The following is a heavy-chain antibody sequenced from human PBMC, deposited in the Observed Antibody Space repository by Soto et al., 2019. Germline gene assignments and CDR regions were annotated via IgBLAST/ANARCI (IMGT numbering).Heavy chain of an antibody. CDR3: ARDLSYSGSYPGLDAFDI. J-gene: IGHJ3*02. V-gene: IGHV4-59*01. D-gene: IGHD1-26*01. CDR2: IYYSGST. Sequence: PSETLSLTCTVSGGSISSYYWSWIRQPPGKGLEWIGYIYYSGSTNYNPSLRSRVTISVDTSKNQFSLKLSSVTAADTAVYYCARDLSYSGSYPGLDAFDIWGQGTMVTVSS. CDR1: GGSISSYY.